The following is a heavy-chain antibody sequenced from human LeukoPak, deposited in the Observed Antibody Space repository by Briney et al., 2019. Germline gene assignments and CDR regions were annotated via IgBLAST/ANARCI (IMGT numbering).Heavy chain of an antibody. V-gene: IGHV3-7*01. CDR1: GFTFSSYW. CDR3: ARGFYSYGLLAFDY. Sequence: GGSLRLSCAASGFTFSSYWMSWVRQAPGKGLEWVANIKQDGSGKYYVDSVKGRFTISRDNAKNSLYLQMNSLRAEDTAVYYCARGFYSYGLLAFDYWGQGTLVTVSS. D-gene: IGHD5-18*01. J-gene: IGHJ4*02. CDR2: IKQDGSGK.